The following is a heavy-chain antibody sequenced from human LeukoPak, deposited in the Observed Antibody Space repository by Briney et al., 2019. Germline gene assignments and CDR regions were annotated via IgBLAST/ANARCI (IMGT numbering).Heavy chain of an antibody. CDR3: AKSQQGSLDY. D-gene: IGHD3-10*01. V-gene: IGHV3-48*01. CDR1: GFPFSSYV. CDR2: INHNAEMI. J-gene: IGHJ4*02. Sequence: GGSLRLSCEASGFPFSSYVMSWVRQAPGKGLEWIAYINHNAEMIFYPDFVKGRFTISRDNAKNSLYLQMNSLRAEDTAVYYCAKSQQGSLDYWGQGTLVTVSS.